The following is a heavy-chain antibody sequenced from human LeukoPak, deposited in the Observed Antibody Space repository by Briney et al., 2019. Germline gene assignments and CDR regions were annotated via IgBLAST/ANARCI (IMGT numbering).Heavy chain of an antibody. D-gene: IGHD2-15*01. CDR2: IYYSGST. CDR3: ARPYCSGGSCYSGAFDI. Sequence: TSETLSLTCTVSGGSISSYYWSWIRQPPGKGLEWIGYIYYSGSTNYNPSLKSRVTISVDTSKNQFSLKLSSVNAADTAVYYCARPYCSGGSCYSGAFDIWGQGTMVTVSS. V-gene: IGHV4-59*01. J-gene: IGHJ3*02. CDR1: GGSISSYY.